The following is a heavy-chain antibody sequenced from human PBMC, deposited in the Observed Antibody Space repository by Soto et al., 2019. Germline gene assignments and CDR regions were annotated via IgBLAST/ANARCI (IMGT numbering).Heavy chain of an antibody. Sequence: ASVKVSCKASGCTFSSYAISWVRQAPGQGLEWMGGIIPIFGTANYAQKFQGRVTITADESTSTAYMELSSLRSEDTAVYYCAKRDPYDFWSGSKFDPWGQGTLVTVSS. CDR1: GCTFSSYA. J-gene: IGHJ5*02. D-gene: IGHD3-3*01. CDR3: AKRDPYDFWSGSKFDP. CDR2: IIPIFGTA. V-gene: IGHV1-69*13.